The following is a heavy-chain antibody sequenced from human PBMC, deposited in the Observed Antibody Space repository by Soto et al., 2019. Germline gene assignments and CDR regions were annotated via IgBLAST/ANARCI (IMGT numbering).Heavy chain of an antibody. Sequence: PSETLSLTCIVSGGSISSHYWSWIRQAPGKGLEWIGYVYHNGNTNNNPSLRSRVTISIDTSRNHFSLKLHSLTAADTAVYFCGTMPIVVEPAPMDVWCPGTSVTVSS. V-gene: IGHV4-59*08. CDR1: GGSISSHY. CDR2: VYHNGNT. D-gene: IGHD2-2*01. CDR3: GTMPIVVEPAPMDV. J-gene: IGHJ6*02.